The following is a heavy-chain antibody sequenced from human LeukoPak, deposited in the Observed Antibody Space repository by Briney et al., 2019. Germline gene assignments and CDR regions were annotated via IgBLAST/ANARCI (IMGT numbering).Heavy chain of an antibody. CDR3: AFSYYDSSGYYSHFDY. J-gene: IGHJ4*02. CDR1: GGSISSYY. V-gene: IGHV4-59*01. Sequence: SETLSLTCTVSGGSISSYYRSWLRQPPGKGLEWIGYIYYSGSTNYNPSLKSRVTISVDTSKNQFSLKLSSVTAADTAVYYCAFSYYDSSGYYSHFDYWGQGTLVTVSS. D-gene: IGHD3-22*01. CDR2: IYYSGST.